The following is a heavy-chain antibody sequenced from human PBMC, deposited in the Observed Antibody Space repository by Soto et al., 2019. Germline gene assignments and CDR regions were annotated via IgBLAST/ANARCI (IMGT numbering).Heavy chain of an antibody. CDR1: GGSFSGYY. CDR2: INHSGST. V-gene: IGHV4-34*01. CDR3: ARGSIVLMVYASIDY. Sequence: SETLSLTCAVYGGSFSGYYWSWIRQPPGKGLEWIGEINHSGSTNYNPSLRSRVTISVDTSKNQFSLKLSSVTAADTAVYYCARGSIVLMVYASIDYWGQGTLVTVSS. J-gene: IGHJ4*02. D-gene: IGHD2-8*01.